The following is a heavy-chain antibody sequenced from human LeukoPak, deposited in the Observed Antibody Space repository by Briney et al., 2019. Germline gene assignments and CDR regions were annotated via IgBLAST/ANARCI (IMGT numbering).Heavy chain of an antibody. CDR1: GGSISSSSYY. CDR3: ASRLGIWFGESHYFDY. D-gene: IGHD3-10*01. J-gene: IGHJ4*02. Sequence: SETLSLTCTVSGGSISSSSYYWGWIRQPPGKGLEWIGSIYYSGSTSYNPSLKSRVTISVDTSKNQFSLKLSSVTAADTAVYYCASRLGIWFGESHYFDYWGQGTLVTVSS. CDR2: IYYSGST. V-gene: IGHV4-39*07.